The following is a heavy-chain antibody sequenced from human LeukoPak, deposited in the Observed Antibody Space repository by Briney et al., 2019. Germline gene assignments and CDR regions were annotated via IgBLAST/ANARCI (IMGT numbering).Heavy chain of an antibody. V-gene: IGHV3-33*06. J-gene: IGHJ4*02. D-gene: IGHD3-16*01. CDR3: AKENDYVWGSHVDY. Sequence: PGGSLRLSCAASGFTFSSYGMHWVRQAPGKGLEWVAVMWYDGSNKYYADSVKGRFTISRDNSKNTLYLQMNSLRAEDTAVYYCAKENDYVWGSHVDYWGQGTLVTVSS. CDR2: MWYDGSNK. CDR1: GFTFSSYG.